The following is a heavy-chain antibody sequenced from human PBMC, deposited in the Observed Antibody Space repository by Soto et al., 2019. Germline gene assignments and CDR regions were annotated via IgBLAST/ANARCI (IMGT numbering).Heavy chain of an antibody. CDR3: GKCPAPGIPASRFGH. V-gene: IGHV3-23*01. J-gene: IGHJ4*02. CDR2: TSARGSNT. D-gene: IGHD6-13*01. Sequence: PGGSLRRSGAASGRTFSTYVMAWVRKAPGKGLDWVCGTSARGSNTYYADSVMGRFTISRDNSKNTLHLQMDCLGVDDTAVYYCGKCPAPGIPASRFGHWGTGTLFPV. CDR1: GRTFSTYV.